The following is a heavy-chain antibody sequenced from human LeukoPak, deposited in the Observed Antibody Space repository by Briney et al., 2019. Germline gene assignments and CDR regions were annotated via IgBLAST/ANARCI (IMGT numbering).Heavy chain of an antibody. D-gene: IGHD3-10*01. CDR1: GGSFSGYY. V-gene: IGHV4-34*01. CDR3: ARRITMVRGFSHRAAADT. Sequence: SETLSLTCAVYGGSFSGYYWSWIRQPPGKGLEWIGEINHSGSTNYNPSLKSRVTISVDTSKNQFSLKLSSVTAADTAVYYCARRITMVRGFSHRAAADTWGQGTLVTVSS. CDR2: INHSGST. J-gene: IGHJ5*02.